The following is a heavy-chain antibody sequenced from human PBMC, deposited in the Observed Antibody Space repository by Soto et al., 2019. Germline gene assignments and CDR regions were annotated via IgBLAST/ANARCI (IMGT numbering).Heavy chain of an antibody. Sequence: SETLSLTCAVSGGSITSSNWWSWVRQPPGKGLEWIGEIYHSGSTNYNPSLKSRVTISLDKSKNQFSLKLYSVTAADTALYYCADHSGNKYRPLDYWGQGTLVTVSS. CDR1: GGSITSSNW. CDR3: ADHSGNKYRPLDY. V-gene: IGHV4-4*02. CDR2: IYHSGST. J-gene: IGHJ4*02. D-gene: IGHD3-16*02.